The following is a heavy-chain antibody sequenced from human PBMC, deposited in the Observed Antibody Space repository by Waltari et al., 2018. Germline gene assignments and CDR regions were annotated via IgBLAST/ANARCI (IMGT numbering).Heavy chain of an antibody. D-gene: IGHD6-13*01. CDR3: ARGRYSSSWWRTEIDY. J-gene: IGHJ4*02. CDR2: MNPNSGNT. Sequence: QVQLVQSGAEVTKPGASVQVSCKASGYTFTSYEINWVRQATGQGLEWMGWMNPNSGNTGYAQKFQGRVTMTRNTSISTAYMELSSLRSEDTAVYYCARGRYSSSWWRTEIDYWGQGTLVTVSS. V-gene: IGHV1-8*01. CDR1: GYTFTSYE.